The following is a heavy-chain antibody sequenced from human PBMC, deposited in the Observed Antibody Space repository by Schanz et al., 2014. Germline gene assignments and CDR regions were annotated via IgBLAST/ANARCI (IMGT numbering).Heavy chain of an antibody. D-gene: IGHD5-18*01. V-gene: IGHV3-21*01. CDR2: ISTSGTYM. J-gene: IGHJ4*02. Sequence: EVQLVESGGGLVQPGGSLRLSCTASGFTFSSFAMTWVRQAPGRGLEWVSSISTSGTYMYIADSLKGRLTISRDDAKKSMYLQMNNLRADDTAVYYCVRVSFADPRLYRGMDRDIDYWGQGTLVTVSS. CDR3: VRVSFADPRLYRGMDRDIDY. CDR1: GFTFSSFA.